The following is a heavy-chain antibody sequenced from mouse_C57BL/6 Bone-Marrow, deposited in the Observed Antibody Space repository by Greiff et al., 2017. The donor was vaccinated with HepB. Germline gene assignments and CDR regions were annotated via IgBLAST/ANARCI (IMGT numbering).Heavy chain of an antibody. CDR3: ARSLKGRNYPFAY. CDR2: INPNNGGT. Sequence: EVQLVESGPELVKPGASVKMSCKASGYTFTDYNMHWVKQSHGKSLEWIGYINPNNGGTSYNQKFKGKATLTVNKSSSTAYMELRSLTSEDSAVYYCARSLKGRNYPFAYWGQGTLVTVSA. J-gene: IGHJ3*01. CDR1: GYTFTDYN. D-gene: IGHD2-1*01. V-gene: IGHV1-22*01.